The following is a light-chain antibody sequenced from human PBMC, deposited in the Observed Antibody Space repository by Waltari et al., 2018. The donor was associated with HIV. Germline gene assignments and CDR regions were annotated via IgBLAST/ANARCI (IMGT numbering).Light chain of an antibody. CDR1: QNLLYRSTNKNY. CDR2: WAS. CDR3: QQYYSTGRT. J-gene: IGKJ1*01. Sequence: DIVMTQSPDSLAVSLGDRATINCTSSQNLLYRSTNKNYLAWYQQKSGQPPSLIMYWASTRDSGVSDRLSGGGSGTQFTLTINGLQASDVAVYYCQQYYSTGRTFGRGTKVEIK. V-gene: IGKV4-1*01.